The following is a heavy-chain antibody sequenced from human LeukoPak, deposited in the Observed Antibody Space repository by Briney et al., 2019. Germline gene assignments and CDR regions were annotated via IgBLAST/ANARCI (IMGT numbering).Heavy chain of an antibody. V-gene: IGHV4-34*01. CDR2: INHSGST. J-gene: IGHJ5*02. CDR3: ARLRITMVRGVIIPRKSNWFDP. CDR1: GGSMKNYY. D-gene: IGHD3-10*01. Sequence: SETLSLTCTVSGGSMKNYYWSWIRQPPGKGLEWIGEINHSGSTNYNPSLKSRVTISVDTSKNQFSLKLSSVTAADTAVYYCARLRITMVRGVIIPRKSNWFDPWGQGTLVTVSS.